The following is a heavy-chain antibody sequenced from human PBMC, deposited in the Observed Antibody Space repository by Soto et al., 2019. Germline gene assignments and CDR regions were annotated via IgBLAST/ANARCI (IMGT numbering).Heavy chain of an antibody. D-gene: IGHD6-13*01. V-gene: IGHV2-26*01. CDR1: GFSLSNAGLG. CDR3: ASAYSTSWYWFDP. Sequence: SGPTLVNPTETLTLTCTVSGFSLSNAGLGVSWIRQPPGKALEWLAHIFSNDEKSHSTSLKSRLTISKDTSKSQVVLTMTNMDPVDTATYYCASAYSTSWYWFDPWGQGTLVTVS. CDR2: IFSNDEK. J-gene: IGHJ5*02.